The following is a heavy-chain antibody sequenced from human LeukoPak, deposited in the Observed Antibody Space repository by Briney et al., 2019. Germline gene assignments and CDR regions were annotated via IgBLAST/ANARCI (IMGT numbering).Heavy chain of an antibody. Sequence: ASVTVSFKGSGYTLTELTMHRVRQAHGKGLEWMGGSDPEDGETIYAQKFQGRVTMTEDTSTDTAYMELSSLRSEDTAVYYCAATKYYDILTGYPTPGAFDIWGQGTTVTVSS. J-gene: IGHJ3*02. CDR3: AATKYYDILTGYPTPGAFDI. CDR1: GYTLTELT. CDR2: SDPEDGET. D-gene: IGHD3-9*01. V-gene: IGHV1-24*01.